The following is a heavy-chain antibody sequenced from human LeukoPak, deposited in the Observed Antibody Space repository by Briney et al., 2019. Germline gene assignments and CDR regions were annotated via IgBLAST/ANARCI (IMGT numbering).Heavy chain of an antibody. D-gene: IGHD1-26*01. V-gene: IGHV3-23*01. J-gene: IGHJ6*03. CDR1: GFTFSSYA. Sequence: PGGSLRLSCAASGFTFSSYAMSWVRQAPGKGLEWVSAISGSGGSTYYADSVKGRFTISRDNSKNTLYLQMNSLRAEDTAVYYCATRRGGSYYGYYYYMDVWGKGTTVTVSS. CDR2: ISGSGGST. CDR3: ATRRGGSYYGYYYYMDV.